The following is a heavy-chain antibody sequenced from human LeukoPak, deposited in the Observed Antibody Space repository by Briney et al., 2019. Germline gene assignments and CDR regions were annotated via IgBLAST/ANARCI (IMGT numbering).Heavy chain of an antibody. CDR3: AKDSEATYYDFWSGYYKGYYFDY. J-gene: IGHJ4*02. CDR2: IWYDGSNK. V-gene: IGHV3-33*06. D-gene: IGHD3-3*01. Sequence: GRSLRLSCAASGFTFSSYGMHWVRQAPGKGLEWVAVIWYDGSNKYYADSVKGRFTISRDNSKNTLYLQMNSLRAEDTAVYYCAKDSEATYYDFWSGYYKGYYFDYWGQGTLVTVSS. CDR1: GFTFSSYG.